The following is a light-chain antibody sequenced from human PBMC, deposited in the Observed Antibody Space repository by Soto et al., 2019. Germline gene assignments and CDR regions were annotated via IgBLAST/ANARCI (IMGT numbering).Light chain of an antibody. V-gene: IGKV3-11*01. J-gene: IGKJ4*01. CDR1: QSVSSY. CDR2: DAS. Sequence: EIVFTQSPATLSLSPGARATLSCRASQSVSSYLAWYQPKPGQAPRLLIYDASNRATGIPDRFSGSGSGTDFTLTFSRLEPEDFAVYYCEYYGTSITFGGGTKVDI. CDR3: EYYGTSIT.